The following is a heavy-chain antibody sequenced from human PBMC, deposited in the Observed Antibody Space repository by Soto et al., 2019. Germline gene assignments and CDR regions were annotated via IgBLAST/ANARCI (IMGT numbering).Heavy chain of an antibody. Sequence: QVQVVQSGPELKKPGASVKVSCKAQGYIFTKYGIGWVRQAPGHGPERMGLINVYNGDRKVAQKFQDRVSITTDTATDTAYMELKSLRSGDTAVYYCARLQLGGDRMLNWFDPWGQGTLGTVSA. J-gene: IGHJ5*02. CDR3: ARLQLGGDRMLNWFDP. CDR2: INVYNGDR. V-gene: IGHV1-18*01. D-gene: IGHD2-21*02. CDR1: GYIFTKYG.